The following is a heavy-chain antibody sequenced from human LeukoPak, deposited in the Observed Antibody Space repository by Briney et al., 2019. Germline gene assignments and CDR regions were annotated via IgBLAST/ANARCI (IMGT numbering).Heavy chain of an antibody. J-gene: IGHJ5*02. Sequence: PGGSLRLSCAASGFTFSSYSMNWVRQAPGKGLEWVSSISSSSSYIYYADSVKGRFTISRDNAKNSLYLQMNSLRAEDTAVYYCAREIVATIGDWFDPWGQGTLVTVSS. V-gene: IGHV3-21*01. CDR3: AREIVATIGDWFDP. CDR2: ISSSSSYI. D-gene: IGHD5-12*01. CDR1: GFTFSSYS.